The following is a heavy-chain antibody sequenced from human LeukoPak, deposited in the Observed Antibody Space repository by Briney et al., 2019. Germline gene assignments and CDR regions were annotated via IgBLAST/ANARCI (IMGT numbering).Heavy chain of an antibody. J-gene: IGHJ4*01. Sequence: GGSLRLSCAASGFTFSSYGMHWVRQAPGKGLEWEAVISYDGSNKYYADSVKGRFTISRDNSKNTLYLQMNSLRAEDTAVYYCAKGQPSADYWGQGTLVTVSS. D-gene: IGHD2-2*01. CDR2: ISYDGSNK. CDR1: GFTFSSYG. V-gene: IGHV3-30*18. CDR3: AKGQPSADY.